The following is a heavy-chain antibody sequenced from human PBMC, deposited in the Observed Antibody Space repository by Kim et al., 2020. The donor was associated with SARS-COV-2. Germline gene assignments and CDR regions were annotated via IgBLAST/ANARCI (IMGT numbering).Heavy chain of an antibody. Sequence: SETLSLTCTVSGGSISSSSYYWGWIRQPPGKGLEWIGSIYYSGSTYYNPSLKSRVTISVDTSKNQFSLKLSSVTAADTAVYYCARHGGKTTGSAIDYWGQGTLVTVSS. CDR1: GGSISSSSYY. V-gene: IGHV4-39*01. D-gene: IGHD4-4*01. CDR3: ARHGGKTTGSAIDY. CDR2: IYYSGST. J-gene: IGHJ4*02.